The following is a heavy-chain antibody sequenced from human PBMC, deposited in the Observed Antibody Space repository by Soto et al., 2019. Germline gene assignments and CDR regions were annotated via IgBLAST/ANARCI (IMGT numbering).Heavy chain of an antibody. CDR1: GFTFSSNA. CDR2: ISGSNDNT. Sequence: EVQLLESGGGLVKPGGSLRLSCAASGFTFSSNAMSWVRQAPGKGLAWVSGISGSNDNTYYADSVKGRFTISRDNSKNTLYLQMNSLRAEDTAVYYCAKPPAVRACFDYWGQGTLVTVSS. D-gene: IGHD4-17*01. V-gene: IGHV3-23*01. CDR3: AKPPAVRACFDY. J-gene: IGHJ4*02.